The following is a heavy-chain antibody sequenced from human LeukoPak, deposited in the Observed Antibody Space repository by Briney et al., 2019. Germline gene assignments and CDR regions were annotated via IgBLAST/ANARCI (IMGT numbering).Heavy chain of an antibody. J-gene: IGHJ6*02. D-gene: IGHD1-20*01. CDR3: ARAGITGADV. Sequence: SVKVSFKASGGTFSSYAISWVRQAPGQGLEWMGRIIPILGIADYAQKFQGRVTITADKSTSTAYMELSSLRSEDTAVYYCARAGITGADVWGQGTTVTVSS. V-gene: IGHV1-69*04. CDR2: IIPILGIA. CDR1: GGTFSSYA.